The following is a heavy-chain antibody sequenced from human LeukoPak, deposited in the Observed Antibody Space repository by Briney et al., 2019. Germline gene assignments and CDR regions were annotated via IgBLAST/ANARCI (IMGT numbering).Heavy chain of an antibody. CDR1: GFTFSSYG. J-gene: IGHJ4*02. Sequence: GGSLRLSCAASGFTFSSYGMHWVRQAPGKGLEWVAFIQYDGSNKYYADSVKGRFTISRDNSKNTVYLQMNSLRAEDTAVYYCARGGAARPDFWGQGTLVTVSS. CDR3: ARGGAARPDF. D-gene: IGHD6-6*01. CDR2: IQYDGSNK. V-gene: IGHV3-30*02.